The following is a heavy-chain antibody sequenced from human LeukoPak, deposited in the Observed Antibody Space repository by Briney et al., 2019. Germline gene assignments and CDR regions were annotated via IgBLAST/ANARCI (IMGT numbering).Heavy chain of an antibody. J-gene: IGHJ4*02. D-gene: IGHD1-7*01. CDR3: AKVRVVFNWNYAYYFDY. CDR2: ISYDGSDR. CDR1: GFTFSSYG. Sequence: GGSLRLSCAASGFTFSSYGMHWVRQAPGKGLEWVAFISYDGSDRYYADSVKGRFTISRDNSKNTLYLQMNSLRPEDTAVYYCAKVRVVFNWNYAYYFDYWGQGTLVTVSS. V-gene: IGHV3-30*02.